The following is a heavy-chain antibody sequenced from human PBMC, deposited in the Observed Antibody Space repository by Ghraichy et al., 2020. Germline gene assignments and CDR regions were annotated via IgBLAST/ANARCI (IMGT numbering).Heavy chain of an antibody. CDR3: ASSITVTTDY. D-gene: IGHD4-11*01. Sequence: GGSLRLSCATSGFTFSTYWMHWVRQAPGRGLVWVSRIKSDGSSTSYADSVKGRFTISRDNAKNTLYLQMNSLRAEDTAVYYCASSITVTTDYWGQGTLVTVSS. J-gene: IGHJ4*02. CDR2: IKSDGSST. V-gene: IGHV3-74*01. CDR1: GFTFSTYW.